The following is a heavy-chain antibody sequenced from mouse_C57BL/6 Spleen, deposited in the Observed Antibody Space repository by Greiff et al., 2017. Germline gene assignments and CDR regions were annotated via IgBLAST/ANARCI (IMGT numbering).Heavy chain of an antibody. CDR2: IRNKANGYTT. V-gene: IGHV7-3*01. D-gene: IGHD1-1*02. J-gene: IGHJ4*01. CDR3: ARLWRWAMDY. Sequence: EVQVVESGGGLVQPGGSLSLSCAASGFTFTDYYMSWVRPPPGKALEWLGYIRNKANGYTTEYIASVKGRFTISRDNSQSSLYLQMNARRAEDSASDYCARLWRWAMDYWGKGTTVTVSS. CDR1: GFTFTDYY.